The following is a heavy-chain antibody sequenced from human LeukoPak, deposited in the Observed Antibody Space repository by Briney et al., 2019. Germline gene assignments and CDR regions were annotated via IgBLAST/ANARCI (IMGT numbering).Heavy chain of an antibody. J-gene: IGHJ3*02. V-gene: IGHV3-23*01. CDR3: AKSDYDILTGYSDAFDI. D-gene: IGHD3-9*01. CDR2: ISGSGGST. Sequence: GGSLRLSCVASGFTFDDYAMHWVRQAPGEGLEWVSAISGSGGSTYYADSVKGRFTISRDSSKNTLYLQMNSLRAEDTAVYYCAKSDYDILTGYSDAFDIWGQGTMVTVSS. CDR1: GFTFDDYA.